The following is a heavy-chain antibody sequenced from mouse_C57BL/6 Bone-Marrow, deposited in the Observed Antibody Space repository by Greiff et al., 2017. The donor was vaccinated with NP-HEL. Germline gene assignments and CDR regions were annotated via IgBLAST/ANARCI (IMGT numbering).Heavy chain of an antibody. J-gene: IGHJ3*01. V-gene: IGHV1-80*01. CDR1: GYAFSSYW. Sequence: VQLQQSGAELVKPGASVKISCKASGYAFSSYWMNWVKQRPGKGLAWIGQIYPGDGVTNYNGKFKDKASLTAAKSSSRAYMQVSSLASEDAAVYLCARGAYWGQGALVTVSA. CDR2: IYPGDGVT. CDR3: ARGAY.